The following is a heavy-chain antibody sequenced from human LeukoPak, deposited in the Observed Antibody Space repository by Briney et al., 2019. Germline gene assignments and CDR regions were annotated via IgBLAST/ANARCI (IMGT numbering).Heavy chain of an antibody. Sequence: GASVKVSCKASGYTFTSYSISWVRQAPGQGLEWMGGIIPIFGTANYAQKFQGRVTITADESTSTAYMELSSLRSEDTAVYYCARGVHKGDSGSYSLDYWGQGTLVTVSS. CDR1: GYTFTSYS. CDR2: IIPIFGTA. D-gene: IGHD1-26*01. CDR3: ARGVHKGDSGSYSLDY. V-gene: IGHV1-69*13. J-gene: IGHJ4*02.